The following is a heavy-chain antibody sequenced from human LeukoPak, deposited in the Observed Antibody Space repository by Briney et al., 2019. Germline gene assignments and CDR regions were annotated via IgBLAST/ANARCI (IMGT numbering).Heavy chain of an antibody. CDR1: GGTFSSYA. Sequence: SVTVSCKASGGTFSSYAISWVRQAPGQGLEWMGRIIPIFGTANYAQKFQGRFTITADKSTSTAYMELSSLRSEHTAVYYCAIDLTIFGVVKEYYYYYIDVWGKGTTVTVSS. D-gene: IGHD3-3*01. J-gene: IGHJ6*03. V-gene: IGHV1-69*06. CDR3: AIDLTIFGVVKEYYYYYIDV. CDR2: IIPIFGTA.